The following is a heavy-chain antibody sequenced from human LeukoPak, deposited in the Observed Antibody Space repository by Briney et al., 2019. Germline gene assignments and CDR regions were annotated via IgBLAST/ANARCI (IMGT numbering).Heavy chain of an antibody. V-gene: IGHV4-61*02. Sequence: KASETLSLTCTVSGGSISSGSYYWSWIRQPAGKGLEWIGRIYTSGSTYYNPSLKSRVTISVDTSKNQFSLKLSSVTAADTAVYYCARLPTGWELPGWFDPWGQGTLVTVSS. CDR3: ARLPTGWELPGWFDP. CDR2: IYTSGST. D-gene: IGHD1-26*01. J-gene: IGHJ5*02. CDR1: GGSISSGSYY.